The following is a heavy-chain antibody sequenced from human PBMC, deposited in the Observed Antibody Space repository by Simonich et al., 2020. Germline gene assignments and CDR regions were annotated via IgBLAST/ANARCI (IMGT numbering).Heavy chain of an antibody. CDR3: ARHAGFAFDI. V-gene: IGHV4-39*01. D-gene: IGHD6-13*01. CDR2: IYYSGST. Sequence: QLQLQESGPGLVKPSETLSLTCTVSGGSISSSSYYWGWIRQPPGKGLEWIGSIYYSGSTYYNPSLKSRVTISVDTSKNQFSLKLSSVTAADTAVYYCARHAGFAFDIWGQGTMVTSLQ. J-gene: IGHJ3*02. CDR1: GGSISSSSYY.